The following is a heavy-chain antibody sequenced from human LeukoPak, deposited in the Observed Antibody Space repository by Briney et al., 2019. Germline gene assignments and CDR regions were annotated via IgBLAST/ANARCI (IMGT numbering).Heavy chain of an antibody. V-gene: IGHV3-15*01. CDR3: TIHRGYCSGGSCLGI. CDR2: IKSKTDGGTT. Sequence: SGGSLRLSCAASGFTFSNAWMSWVRQAPGKGLEWVGRIKSKTDGGTTDYAAPVKGGFTISRDDSKNTLYLQMNSLKTEDTAVYYCTIHRGYCSGGSCLGIWGQGTMVTVSS. CDR1: GFTFSNAW. J-gene: IGHJ3*02. D-gene: IGHD2-15*01.